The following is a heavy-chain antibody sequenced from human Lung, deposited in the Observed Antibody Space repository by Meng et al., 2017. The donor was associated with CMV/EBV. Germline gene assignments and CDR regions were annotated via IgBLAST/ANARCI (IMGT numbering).Heavy chain of an antibody. CDR2: ISSSSSYI. V-gene: IGHV3-21*01. CDR3: ARDLYDFWSGLSY. J-gene: IGHJ4*02. D-gene: IGHD3-3*01. Sequence: SXAASGFTFSSYSMNWVRQAPGKGLEWVSSISSSSSYIYYADSVKGRFTISRDNAKNSLYLQMNSLRAEDTAVYYCARDLYDFWSGLSYWGQGTXVTVSS. CDR1: GFTFSSYS.